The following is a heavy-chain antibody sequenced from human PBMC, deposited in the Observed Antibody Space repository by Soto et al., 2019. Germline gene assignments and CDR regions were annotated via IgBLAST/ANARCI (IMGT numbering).Heavy chain of an antibody. CDR2: ISYDGSNK. Sequence: QVQLVESGGGVVQPGRSPRLSCAASGFTFSSYGMHWVRQAPGKGLEWVAVISYDGSNKYYADSVKGRFTISRDNSKNTLYLQMNSLRAEDTAVYYCAKEVGATPLDYWGQGTLVTVSS. D-gene: IGHD1-26*01. J-gene: IGHJ4*02. CDR3: AKEVGATPLDY. CDR1: GFTFSSYG. V-gene: IGHV3-30*18.